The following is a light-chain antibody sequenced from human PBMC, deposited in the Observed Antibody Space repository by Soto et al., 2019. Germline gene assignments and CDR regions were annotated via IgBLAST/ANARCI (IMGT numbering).Light chain of an antibody. J-gene: IGLJ2*01. CDR3: SSYAHSNNLI. CDR1: SSDVGGFNY. Sequence: QSVLTQPPSASGSPGQSVTISCTGTSSDVGGFNYVSWYQQHPGKAPKLIIYEVSKRPSGVPDRFSGSKSGNTASLTVSGLQAEDEADYFCSSYAHSNNLIFGGGTKLTVL. V-gene: IGLV2-8*01. CDR2: EVS.